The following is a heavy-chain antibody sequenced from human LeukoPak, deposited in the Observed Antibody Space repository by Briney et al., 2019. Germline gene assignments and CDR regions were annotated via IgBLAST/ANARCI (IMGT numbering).Heavy chain of an antibody. V-gene: IGHV1-18*01. CDR1: GYTFTSYG. J-gene: IGHJ4*02. CDR2: ISAYNGNT. Sequence: ASVKVSCKASGYTFTSYGISWVRQAPGQGLEWMGWISAYNGNTNYAQKLQGRVTMTTDTSTSTAYMELRSLRSDDTAVYYCARREPGYSGYELFDYWGQGTLVTVSS. CDR3: ARREPGYSGYELFDY. D-gene: IGHD5-12*01.